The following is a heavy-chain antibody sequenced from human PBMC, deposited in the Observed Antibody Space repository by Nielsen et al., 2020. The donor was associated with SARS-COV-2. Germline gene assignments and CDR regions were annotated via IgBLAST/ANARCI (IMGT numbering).Heavy chain of an antibody. CDR2: IAPYSGHT. CDR3: ARDDYGDLGALDY. CDR1: GYTFTAYG. V-gene: IGHV1-18*01. J-gene: IGHJ4*02. Sequence: ASVTVSCKASGYTFTAYGVTWVRQAPGQGLEWMGWIAPYSGHTDFAQKFEDRVTMTTDTSTNTAYMELRRLRSDDTAIYYCARDDYGDLGALDYWGQGTRITVSS. D-gene: IGHD4-17*01.